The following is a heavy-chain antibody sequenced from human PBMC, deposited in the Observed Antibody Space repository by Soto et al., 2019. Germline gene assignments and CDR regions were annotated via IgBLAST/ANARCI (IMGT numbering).Heavy chain of an antibody. CDR2: IYYSGST. CDR3: ARRNSDTLDY. Sequence: PSETLSLTCTVSGGSLSSSSYYWGWIRQPPGKGLEWIGSIYYSGSTYYNPSLKSRVTISVDTSKNQFSLKLSSVTAADTAVYYCARRNSDTLDYWGQGTLVTVSS. D-gene: IGHD1-7*01. V-gene: IGHV4-39*01. CDR1: GGSLSSSSYY. J-gene: IGHJ4*02.